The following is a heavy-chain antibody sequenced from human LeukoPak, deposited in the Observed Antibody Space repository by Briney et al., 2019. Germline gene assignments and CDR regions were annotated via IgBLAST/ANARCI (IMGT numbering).Heavy chain of an antibody. CDR3: AKDLITYYYGSELDY. J-gene: IGHJ4*02. D-gene: IGHD3-10*01. Sequence: GGSLRLSCAASGYTFSSYGMHWVRQAPGKGLEWVAVISYDGSNKYYADSVKGRFTISRDNSMNTLYLQMNSLRAEDTAVYYCAKDLITYYYGSELDYWGQGTLVTVSS. CDR1: GYTFSSYG. V-gene: IGHV3-30*18. CDR2: ISYDGSNK.